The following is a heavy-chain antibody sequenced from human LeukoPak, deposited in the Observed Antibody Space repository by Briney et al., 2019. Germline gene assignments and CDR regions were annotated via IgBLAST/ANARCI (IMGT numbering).Heavy chain of an antibody. J-gene: IGHJ3*02. CDR3: ARDRYGDYGNAFDI. CDR2: IIPIFGTA. D-gene: IGHD4-17*01. V-gene: IGHV1-69*13. Sequence: SVKVSCKASGGTFSSYAISWVRQAPGQGLEWMGGIIPIFGTANYAQKFQGRVTITADESTSTAYMELSSLRSEDTAVYYCARDRYGDYGNAFDIWGQGTKVTVSS. CDR1: GGTFSSYA.